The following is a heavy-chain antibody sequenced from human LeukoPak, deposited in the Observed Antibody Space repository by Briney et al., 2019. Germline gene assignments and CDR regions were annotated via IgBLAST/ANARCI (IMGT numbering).Heavy chain of an antibody. Sequence: ASVKVSCKASGYSFSSFDINWVRQSPGQGPEWMGWMNANTGSTGYAQKFKGRVSMTRDASTSTAYMELSGLKSEDTAVYYCARAAYDYVWGSFGYWGQGTLVTVSS. J-gene: IGHJ4*02. CDR3: ARAAYDYVWGSFGY. D-gene: IGHD3-16*01. CDR2: MNANTGST. CDR1: GYSFSSFD. V-gene: IGHV1-8*01.